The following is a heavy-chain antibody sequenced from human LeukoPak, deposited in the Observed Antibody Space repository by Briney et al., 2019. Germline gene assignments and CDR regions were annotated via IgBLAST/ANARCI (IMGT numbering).Heavy chain of an antibody. D-gene: IGHD5-12*01. CDR2: IWYDGSNK. J-gene: IGHJ4*02. CDR3: ARDPKGYGYAFDY. Sequence: GGSLRLFCAASGFTFRSYGMHWVRQAPGKGLEWGAVIWYDGSNKYYADSVKGRFTISRDNAKNSLYLQMNSRRDEDTAVYYCARDPKGYGYAFDYWGQGTLVTISS. CDR1: GFTFRSYG. V-gene: IGHV3-33*01.